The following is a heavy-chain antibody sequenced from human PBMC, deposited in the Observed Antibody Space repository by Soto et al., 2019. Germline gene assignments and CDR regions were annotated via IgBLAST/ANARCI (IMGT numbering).Heavy chain of an antibody. Sequence: PGGSLRLSCAASGFTFSSYAMHWVRQAPGKGLEWVAVVSYHGSERYYADSVKGRFTISKDNSENTLYLQMNSLRTEDTAVYYCARVKTGRSGWYDAFDIWGQGTMVT. CDR1: GFTFSSYA. CDR2: VSYHGSER. V-gene: IGHV3-30-3*01. D-gene: IGHD6-19*01. J-gene: IGHJ3*02. CDR3: ARVKTGRSGWYDAFDI.